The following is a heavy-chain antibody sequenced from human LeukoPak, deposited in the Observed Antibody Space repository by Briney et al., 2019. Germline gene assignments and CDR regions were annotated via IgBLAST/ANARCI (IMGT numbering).Heavy chain of an antibody. V-gene: IGHV3-74*01. Sequence: PGGSLRLSCAASGFTFSSYWMHWVRQAPGKGLVWVSRLISDGSSASYADSVKGRFTISRDNTKNTLYLQMNSLRAEDTAVYYCVRDYRYCPDVWGQGTTVTVSS. D-gene: IGHD2-8*02. CDR2: LISDGSSA. J-gene: IGHJ6*02. CDR3: VRDYRYCPDV. CDR1: GFTFSSYW.